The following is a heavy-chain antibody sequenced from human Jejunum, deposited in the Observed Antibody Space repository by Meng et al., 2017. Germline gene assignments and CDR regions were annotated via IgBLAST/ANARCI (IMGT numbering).Heavy chain of an antibody. Sequence: EVQLLESGGGLILPGGSLRLSGAASGFTFSNYGMTWVRQTPGKALEWVSGISGSSTRTYYADSVRGRFTISRDNSRNTLYLQMNSLRAEDTAIYYCAKDRFGDYVSHLDYWGQGTLVTVSS. CDR2: ISGSSTRT. J-gene: IGHJ4*02. D-gene: IGHD3-16*01. CDR1: GFTFSNYG. CDR3: AKDRFGDYVSHLDY. V-gene: IGHV3-23*01.